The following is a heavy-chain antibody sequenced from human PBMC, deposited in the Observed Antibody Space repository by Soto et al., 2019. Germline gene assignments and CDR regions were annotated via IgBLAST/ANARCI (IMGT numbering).Heavy chain of an antibody. D-gene: IGHD6-13*01. CDR2: ISYDGSNK. CDR1: GFTFSSYG. Sequence: QVQLVESGGGVVQPGRSLRLSCAASGFTFSSYGMHWVRQAPGKGLEWVAVISYDGSNKYYADSVKGRFTISRDNSKNKLYLQMNSLRAEDTAVYYCAKDRVEQQLVRSGMDVWGQGTTVTVSS. V-gene: IGHV3-30*18. CDR3: AKDRVEQQLVRSGMDV. J-gene: IGHJ6*02.